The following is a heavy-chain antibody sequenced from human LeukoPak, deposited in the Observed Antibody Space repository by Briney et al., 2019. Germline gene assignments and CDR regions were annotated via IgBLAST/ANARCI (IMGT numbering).Heavy chain of an antibody. J-gene: IGHJ4*02. V-gene: IGHV4-59*11. D-gene: IGHD6-13*01. CDR3: ARAEAAGSPEFDY. CDR1: GGSISSHY. Sequence: SETLSLTCTVSGGSISSHYWSWIRQPPGKGLECSVDIYYSGSTNYNPSLKSRVTISVDTSKNQFSLKLSSVTAADTAVYYCARAEAAGSPEFDYWGQGPLVTVSS. CDR2: IYYSGST.